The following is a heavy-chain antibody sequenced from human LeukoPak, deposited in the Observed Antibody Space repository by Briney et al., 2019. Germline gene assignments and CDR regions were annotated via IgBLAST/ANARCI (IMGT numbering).Heavy chain of an antibody. CDR1: GGSFSGYY. Sequence: LETLSLTCAVYGGSFSGYYWSWIRQPPGKGLEWIGEINHSGSTNYNPSLKSRVTISVDTSKNQFSLKLSSVTAADTAVYYCARGSSSSWYAYFQHWGQGTLVTVSS. CDR2: INHSGST. CDR3: ARGSSSSWYAYFQH. D-gene: IGHD6-13*01. V-gene: IGHV4-34*01. J-gene: IGHJ1*01.